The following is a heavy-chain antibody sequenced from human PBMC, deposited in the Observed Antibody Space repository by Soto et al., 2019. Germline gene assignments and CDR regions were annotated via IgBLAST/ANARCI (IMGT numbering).Heavy chain of an antibody. D-gene: IGHD3-3*01. CDR1: GGSISTYY. V-gene: IGHV4-59*01. Sequence: QVQLQESGPGLVKPSETLSLTCTVSGGSISTYYWSWIRQSPGKGLEWIGYIYYNGRTNYNPSLKSQVTISVDTDENQFPTKLSSVLAAETAVYYCARDGSGYDFWDGPYYLDYWGQGIQVTVSS. CDR2: IYYNGRT. CDR3: ARDGSGYDFWDGPYYLDY. J-gene: IGHJ4*02.